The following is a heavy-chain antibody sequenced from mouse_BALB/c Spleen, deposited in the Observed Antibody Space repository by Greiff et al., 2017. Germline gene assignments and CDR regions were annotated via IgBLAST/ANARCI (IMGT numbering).Heavy chain of an antibody. Sequence: LKQPGSELVRPGASVKLSCKASGYTFTSYWMHWVKQRPGQGLEWIGNIYPGSGSTNYDEKFKSKATLTVDTSSSTAYMQLSSLTSEDSAVYYCTGGSYAMDYWGQGTSVTVSS. CDR2: IYPGSGST. CDR3: TGGSYAMDY. CDR1: GYTFTSYW. V-gene: IGHV1S22*01. J-gene: IGHJ4*01.